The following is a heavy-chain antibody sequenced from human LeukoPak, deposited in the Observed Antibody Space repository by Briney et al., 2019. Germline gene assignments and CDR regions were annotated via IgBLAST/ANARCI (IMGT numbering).Heavy chain of an antibody. Sequence: GGSLRLSCAASGFIFSDYYMSWIRQAPGKGLEWVSYISSSDNIIYYADSVKGRFTISRDNAKNSLYLQMNSLRAEDTAVYYCARRNAYCSSASCSRASYFYYGMDVWGQGTTVTVSS. CDR3: ARRNAYCSSASCSRASYFYYGMDV. D-gene: IGHD2-2*01. V-gene: IGHV3-11*01. CDR1: GFIFSDYY. J-gene: IGHJ6*02. CDR2: ISSSDNII.